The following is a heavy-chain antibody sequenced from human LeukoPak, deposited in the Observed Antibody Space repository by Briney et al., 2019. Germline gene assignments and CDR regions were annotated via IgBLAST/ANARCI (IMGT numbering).Heavy chain of an antibody. CDR3: ARGFDAFDI. V-gene: IGHV4-30-2*01. CDR1: GGSISSGGYS. J-gene: IGHJ3*02. Sequence: SQTLSLTCAVSGGSISSGGYSWSWIRQPPGKGLEWIGYIYHSGSTYYNPSLKSRVTISVDTSKNQFSLKLSSVTAADTAVYYCARGFDAFDIWGQGTMVTVSS. CDR2: IYHSGST.